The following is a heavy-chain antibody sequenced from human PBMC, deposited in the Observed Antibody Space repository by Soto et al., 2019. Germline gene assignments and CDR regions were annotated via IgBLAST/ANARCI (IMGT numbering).Heavy chain of an antibody. CDR3: ARGPRGPRYDSSGYYYGMDV. Sequence: AASVKVSCKASGGTFSSYAISWVRQAPGQGLEWMGGIIPIFGTANYAQKFQGRVTITADESTSTAYMELSSLRSEDTAVYYCARGPRGPRYDSSGYYYGMDVWGQGTTVTVSS. V-gene: IGHV1-69*13. CDR1: GGTFSSYA. CDR2: IIPIFGTA. D-gene: IGHD3-22*01. J-gene: IGHJ6*02.